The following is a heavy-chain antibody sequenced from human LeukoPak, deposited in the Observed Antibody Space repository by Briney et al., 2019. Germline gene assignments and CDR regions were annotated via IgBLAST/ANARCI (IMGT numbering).Heavy chain of an antibody. CDR1: GFTFSSYA. CDR2: ISGSGGST. J-gene: IGHJ6*02. Sequence: GGSLRLSCAASGFTFSSYAMSWVRQAPGKGLEWVSAISGSGGSTYYADSVKGRFTISRDNSKNTLYLQMNSLRAEDTAVYYCARDVNRITSFGVVMLYYYYYGMDVWGQGTTVTVSS. CDR3: ARDVNRITSFGVVMLYYYYYGMDV. D-gene: IGHD3-3*01. V-gene: IGHV3-23*01.